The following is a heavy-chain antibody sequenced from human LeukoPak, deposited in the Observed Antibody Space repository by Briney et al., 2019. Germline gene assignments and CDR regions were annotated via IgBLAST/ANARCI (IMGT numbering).Heavy chain of an antibody. CDR2: ISSSSSYI. V-gene: IGHV3-21*01. D-gene: IGHD3-22*01. CDR1: GFTFSSYA. J-gene: IGHJ4*02. CDR3: ASKIRRNYYDSSGYSSLVDY. Sequence: GGSLRLSCAASGFTFSSYAMSWVRQAPGKGLEWVSSISSSSSYIYYADSVKGRFTISRDNAKNSLYLQMNSLRAEDTAVYYCASKIRRNYYDSSGYSSLVDYWGQGTLVTVSS.